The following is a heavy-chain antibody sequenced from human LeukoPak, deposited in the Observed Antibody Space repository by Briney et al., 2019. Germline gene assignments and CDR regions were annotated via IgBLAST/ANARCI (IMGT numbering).Heavy chain of an antibody. CDR3: ARDLRSVVAGSWFDP. J-gene: IGHJ5*02. Sequence: ASVKVSRKASGDTFSSYATSWVRQAPGQGREWVGRIIPILGIANYAQKFQGRVTITADKSTSTAYMELSSLRSEDTAVYYCARDLRSVVAGSWFDPWGQGTLVTVSS. CDR2: IIPILGIA. V-gene: IGHV1-69*04. CDR1: GDTFSSYA. D-gene: IGHD2-15*01.